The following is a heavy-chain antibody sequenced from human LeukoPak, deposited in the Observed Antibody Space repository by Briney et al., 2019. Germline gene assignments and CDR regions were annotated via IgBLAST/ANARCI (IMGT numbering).Heavy chain of an antibody. CDR1: GYTFTSYY. J-gene: IGHJ6*02. CDR2: INPSGGST. V-gene: IGHV1-46*01. D-gene: IGHD3-3*01. Sequence: GASVKVSCKASGYTFTSYYMHWVRQAPGQGLEWMGIINPSGGSTSYAQKFQGRVTMTRDTSTSTVYMELSSLRSEDTAVYYCARDLKITIFGVAEADYYYGMDVWGQGTTVTVSS. CDR3: ARDLKITIFGVAEADYYYGMDV.